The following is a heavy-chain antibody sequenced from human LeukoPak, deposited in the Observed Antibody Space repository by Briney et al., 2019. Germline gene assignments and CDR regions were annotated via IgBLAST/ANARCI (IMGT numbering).Heavy chain of an antibody. V-gene: IGHV3-48*03. CDR2: ISSSGTTK. Sequence: GGSLRLSCVASGCTFSSYEMNWVRQAPGKGLEWVSYISSSGTTKYYADSVKGRFTISRDNAKNSLYLQMNSLRAEDTAVYYCARSSVYAYYFDYWGQGTLVTVSS. CDR1: GCTFSSYE. CDR3: ARSSVYAYYFDY. J-gene: IGHJ4*02. D-gene: IGHD5/OR15-5a*01.